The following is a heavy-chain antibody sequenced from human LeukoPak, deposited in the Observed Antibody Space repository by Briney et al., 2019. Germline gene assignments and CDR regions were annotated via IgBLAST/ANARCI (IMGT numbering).Heavy chain of an antibody. CDR3: ARLAVRGLILGYYYNMDV. CDR1: SELFSGYY. J-gene: IGHJ6*03. V-gene: IGHV4-34*01. CDR2: INQSGST. D-gene: IGHD3-10*01. Sequence: PSETLFLTCEISSELFSGYYWSWIRQAPGKGLEWIGEINQSGSTNNNPSLKSRVTMSVDTSKKQFSLKLNSVTAADTAVYYCARLAVRGLILGYYYNMDVWGEGTTVTISS.